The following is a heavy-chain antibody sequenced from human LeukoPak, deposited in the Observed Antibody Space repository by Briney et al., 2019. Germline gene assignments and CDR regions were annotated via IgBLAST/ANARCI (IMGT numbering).Heavy chain of an antibody. V-gene: IGHV4-39*01. D-gene: IGHD3-22*01. CDR3: ALCLDSSEAPSLNWFDP. CDR2: IYYSGST. CDR1: GGSISSSSYY. J-gene: IGHJ5*02. Sequence: SETLSLTCTVSGGSISSSSYYWGWIRQPPGKGLEWIGSIYYSGSTYYNPSLKSRVTISVDTSKNQFSLKLSSVTAADTAVYYCALCLDSSEAPSLNWFDPWGQGTLVTVSS.